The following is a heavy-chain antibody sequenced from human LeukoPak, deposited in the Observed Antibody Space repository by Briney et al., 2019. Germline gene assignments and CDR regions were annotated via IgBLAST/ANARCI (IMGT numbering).Heavy chain of an antibody. D-gene: IGHD2-2*01. J-gene: IGHJ4*02. CDR1: GFTFSSYW. V-gene: IGHV3-7*01. Sequence: SGGSLRLSCAASGFTFSSYWMSWVRQAPGKGLEWVANIKQDGSEKYYVDSVKGRFTISRDNAKNSLYLQMNSLRAEDTAMYYCQRTCSSTTCYLDYWGQGTLVTVSS. CDR3: QRTCSSTTCYLDY. CDR2: IKQDGSEK.